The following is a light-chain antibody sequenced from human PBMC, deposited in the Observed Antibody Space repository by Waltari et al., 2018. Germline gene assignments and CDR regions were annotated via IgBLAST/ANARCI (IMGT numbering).Light chain of an antibody. CDR3: ATWDESLNGVV. CDR2: GRN. J-gene: IGLJ3*02. Sequence: QSVLTQPPSASGNPGQTVTISCSGGNSNIGSNSVDWYPQFPGTAPKLLVCGRNRRPCGVPDRFSGSKCGDSASLAISGLRCEDEADYYCATWDESLNGVVIGGGTKLSVL. CDR1: NSNIGSNS. V-gene: IGLV1-47*01.